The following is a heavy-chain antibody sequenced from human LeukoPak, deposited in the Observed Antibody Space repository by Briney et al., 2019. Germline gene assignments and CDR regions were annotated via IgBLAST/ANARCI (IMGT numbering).Heavy chain of an antibody. V-gene: IGHV1-18*01. CDR1: GYTFTSYG. CDR2: ISAYNGNT. J-gene: IGHJ5*02. Sequence: GASVKVSCKASGYTFTSYGISWVRQAPGQGLEWMGWISAYNGNTDYAQKFQGRVTMTTDTSTRTAYMELRSLRSDDTAVYYCGRDQGAVPVTRVDPWGQGTLVTVSS. CDR3: GRDQGAVPVTRVDP. D-gene: IGHD2-2*01.